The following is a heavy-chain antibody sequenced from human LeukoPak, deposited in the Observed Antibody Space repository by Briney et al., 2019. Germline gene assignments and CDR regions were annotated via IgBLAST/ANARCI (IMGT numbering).Heavy chain of an antibody. V-gene: IGHV3-23*01. D-gene: IGHD5-12*01. CDR3: AKEWLRFEYYYMDV. J-gene: IGHJ6*03. CDR1: GFTFSSYA. Sequence: GGSLRLSCVASGFTFSSYAMSWVRQAPGKGLEWVSGISGSGGSTNYADSVKGRFTISRDNSKNTLYLQMNTLRAEDTAVYYCAKEWLRFEYYYMDVWGKGTTVTISS. CDR2: ISGSGGST.